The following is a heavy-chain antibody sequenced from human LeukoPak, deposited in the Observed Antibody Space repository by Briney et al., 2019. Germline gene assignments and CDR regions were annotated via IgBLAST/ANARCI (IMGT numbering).Heavy chain of an antibody. CDR1: GFTFSDYY. CDR3: ARDQPTYYYGSGSFDY. D-gene: IGHD3-10*01. J-gene: IGHJ4*02. Sequence: GGSLRLSCAASGFTFSDYYMSWIRQAPGKGLEWVSYISSSGSTIYYADSVKGRFTISRDNAKNSLYLQMNSLRAEDTVVYYCARDQPTYYYGSGSFDYWGQGTLVTVSS. V-gene: IGHV3-11*01. CDR2: ISSSGSTI.